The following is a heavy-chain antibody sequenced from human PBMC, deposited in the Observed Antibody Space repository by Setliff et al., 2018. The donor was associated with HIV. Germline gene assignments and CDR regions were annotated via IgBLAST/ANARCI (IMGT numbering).Heavy chain of an antibody. D-gene: IGHD2-15*01. V-gene: IGHV3-53*04. CDR1: GFTFRNYK. CDR2: IYAAGST. J-gene: IGHJ3*02. Sequence: GSLRLSCAASGFTFRNYKFNWVRQAPGRGLEWVSVIYAAGSTYYADSVKGRFTISRHNSKNTLYLQLNSLRAEDTAVYYCARAKGSGTYVFDIWGQGTMVTVSS. CDR3: ARAKGSGTYVFDI.